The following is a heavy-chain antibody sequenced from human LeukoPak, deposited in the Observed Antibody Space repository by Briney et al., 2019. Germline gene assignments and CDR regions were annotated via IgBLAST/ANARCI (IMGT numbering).Heavy chain of an antibody. J-gene: IGHJ4*02. CDR3: ARGGFRLERPFDY. V-gene: IGHV1-2*02. CDR2: INPNSGGT. CDR1: GYTFTGYY. Sequence: ASVKVSCKASGYTFTGYYMHWMRQAPGQGLEWMGWINPNSGGTNYAQKFQGRVTMTRDTSISTAYMELSRLRSDDTAVYYCARGGFRLERPFDYWGQGTLVTVSS. D-gene: IGHD1-1*01.